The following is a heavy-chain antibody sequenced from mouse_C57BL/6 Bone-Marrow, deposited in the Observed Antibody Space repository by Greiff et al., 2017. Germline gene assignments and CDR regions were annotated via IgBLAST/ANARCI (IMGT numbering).Heavy chain of an antibody. CDR3: AKDGYYPYAMDY. J-gene: IGHJ4*01. CDR2: INPNNGGT. D-gene: IGHD2-3*01. V-gene: IGHV1-26*01. CDR1: GYTFTDYY. Sequence: EVQLQQSGPELVKPGASVKMSCKASGYTFTDYYMNWVKQSPGQSLEWIGDINPNNGGTSYNQKFTGKATLTVDKSSSTAYMELRSLTSEDSAVYDCAKDGYYPYAMDYWGQGTSVTVSS.